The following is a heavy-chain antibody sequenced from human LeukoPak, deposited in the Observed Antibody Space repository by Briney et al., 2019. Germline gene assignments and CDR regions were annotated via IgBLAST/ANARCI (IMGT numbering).Heavy chain of an antibody. CDR2: ISSSGSTI. Sequence: GGSLRLSCAASGFTFSSYEMNWVRQAPGKGLEWVSYISSSGSTIYYADSVKGRFTISRDNAKNSLYLQMNSLRAEDTAVYYCARTTVTTFYFDYWGQGTLVTVSS. CDR1: GFTFSSYE. D-gene: IGHD4-17*01. J-gene: IGHJ4*02. V-gene: IGHV3-48*03. CDR3: ARTTVTTFYFDY.